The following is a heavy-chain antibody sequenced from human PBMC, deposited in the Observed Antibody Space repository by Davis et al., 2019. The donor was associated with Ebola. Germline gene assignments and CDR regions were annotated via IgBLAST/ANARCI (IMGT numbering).Heavy chain of an antibody. CDR3: ASRHEGY. V-gene: IGHV3-23*01. Sequence: PGGSLRLSCAASGFTFTSDAMSWVRQAPGKGPEWVSIVSGSGDSTYYADSVKGRFTISRDNSKNTLYLQMNSLRVEDTAVYYCASRHEGYWGQGTLVTVSS. CDR2: VSGSGDST. CDR1: GFTFTSDA. J-gene: IGHJ4*02.